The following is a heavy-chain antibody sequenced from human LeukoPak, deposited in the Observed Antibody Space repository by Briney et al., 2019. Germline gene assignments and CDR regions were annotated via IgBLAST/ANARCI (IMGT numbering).Heavy chain of an antibody. Sequence: GESLKISCKGSGYRFTSYWIGWVRQMPGKGLEWMGIIYPGDSDTRYSPSFQGQVTISADKSISTAYLQWSSLKASDTAMYYCALEDYDSSGYYYSVYWGQGTLVTVSS. V-gene: IGHV5-51*01. D-gene: IGHD3-22*01. CDR2: IYPGDSDT. CDR3: ALEDYDSSGYYYSVY. CDR1: GYRFTSYW. J-gene: IGHJ4*02.